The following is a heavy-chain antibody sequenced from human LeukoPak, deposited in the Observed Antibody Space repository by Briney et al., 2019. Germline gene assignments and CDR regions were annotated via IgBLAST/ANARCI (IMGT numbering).Heavy chain of an antibody. J-gene: IGHJ4*02. Sequence: GGSLRLSCAAAGFPFTRYWMHWVRQAPGKGLEWVSGISWNSGSIGYADSVKGRFTISRDNAKNSLYLQMNSLRAEDTALYYCAKDTLVGANNPSYDYWGQGTLVTVSS. V-gene: IGHV3-9*01. CDR3: AKDTLVGANNPSYDY. D-gene: IGHD1-26*01. CDR2: ISWNSGSI. CDR1: GFPFTRYW.